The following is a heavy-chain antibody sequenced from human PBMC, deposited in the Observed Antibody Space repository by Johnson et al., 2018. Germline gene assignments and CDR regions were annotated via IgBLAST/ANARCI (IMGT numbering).Heavy chain of an antibody. Sequence: EVQLLESGGGLVQPGGSLKLSCAASGFTFSGSAIHWVRQASGKGLEWLGRITTKSSSYATAYAASVNGRFTISRDDSKNTAFLQMNSLRIEDTAVYYCTRRDGRRQNVGRDVWGQGTTVTVS. V-gene: IGHV3-73*02. J-gene: IGHJ6*02. D-gene: IGHD6-25*01. CDR2: ITTKSSSYAT. CDR1: GFTFSGSA. CDR3: TRRDGRRQNVGRDV.